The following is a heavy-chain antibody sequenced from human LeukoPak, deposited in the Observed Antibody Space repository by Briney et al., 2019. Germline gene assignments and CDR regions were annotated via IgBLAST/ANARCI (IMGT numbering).Heavy chain of an antibody. CDR3: ARDLERDYSNPGY. CDR1: RFTFSRYG. D-gene: IGHD4-11*01. J-gene: IGHJ4*02. CDR2: ISYDGSNK. V-gene: IGHV3-30*19. Sequence: GGSLRLSCAASRFTFSRYGMHWVRQAPGKGLEWVAVISYDGSNKYYADSVKGRFTISRDNSKNTLYLQMNSLRAEDTAVYYCARDLERDYSNPGYWGQGTLVTVSS.